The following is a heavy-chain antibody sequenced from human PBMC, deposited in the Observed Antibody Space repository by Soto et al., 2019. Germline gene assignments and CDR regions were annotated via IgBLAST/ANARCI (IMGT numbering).Heavy chain of an antibody. CDR1: GFTFSSYA. D-gene: IGHD6-13*01. Sequence: GGSLRRGCTASGFTFSSYAMSWVRQAPGKGRGWVSAISGSGGSTYYADSVKGRFTISRDNSKNTLYLQMNSLRAEDTAVYYWPEGISRRSSSWYGVSAVSAKDVWGQGTTVTGSS. V-gene: IGHV3-23*01. J-gene: IGHJ6*02. CDR2: ISGSGGST. CDR3: PEGISRRSSSWYGVSAVSAKDV.